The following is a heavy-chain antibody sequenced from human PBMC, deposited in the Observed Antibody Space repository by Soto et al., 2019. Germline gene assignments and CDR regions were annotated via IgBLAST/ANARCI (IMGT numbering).Heavy chain of an antibody. D-gene: IGHD2-15*01. CDR3: ASRPLGYCSGGSRYFFDY. V-gene: IGHV4-34*01. CDR2: INHSGST. J-gene: IGHJ4*02. Sequence: SETLSLTCAVYGGSFSGYYWSWIRQPPGKGLEWIGEINHSGSTNYNPSLKSRVTISVDTSKNQFSLKLSSVTAADTAVYYCASRPLGYCSGGSRYFFDYWGQGTLVTVSS. CDR1: GGSFSGYY.